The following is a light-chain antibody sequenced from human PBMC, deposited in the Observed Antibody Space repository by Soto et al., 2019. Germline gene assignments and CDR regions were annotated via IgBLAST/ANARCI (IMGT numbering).Light chain of an antibody. V-gene: IGLV3-21*02. CDR1: NIGYKT. Sequence: SYELTQPPSVSVAPGQTATFICGGDNIGYKTVHWYQQRPGQAPVLVVYDDSDRPSGIPERFSGSNSGNTATLTINRVEAGDEADYYCQAWDSGSDLFGGGTKLTVL. CDR3: QAWDSGSDL. J-gene: IGLJ2*01. CDR2: DDS.